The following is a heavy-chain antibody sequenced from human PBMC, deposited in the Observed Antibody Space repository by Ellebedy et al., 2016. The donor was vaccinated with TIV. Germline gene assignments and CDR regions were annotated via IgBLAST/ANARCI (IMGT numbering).Heavy chain of an antibody. CDR2: INPSGGST. CDR3: ARGDVLRYFDWTPDAFDI. CDR1: GYTFTSYY. D-gene: IGHD3-9*01. Sequence: AASVKVSCKASGYTFTSYYMHWVRQAPGQGLEWMGIINPSGGSTSYAQKFQGRVTMTRDTSTSTVYMELSSLRSEDTAVYYCARGDVLRYFDWTPDAFDIWGQGTMVTVSS. V-gene: IGHV1-46*01. J-gene: IGHJ3*02.